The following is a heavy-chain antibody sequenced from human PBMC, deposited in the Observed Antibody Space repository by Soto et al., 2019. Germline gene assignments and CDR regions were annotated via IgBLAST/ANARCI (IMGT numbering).Heavy chain of an antibody. D-gene: IGHD3-10*01. CDR2: IYYSGST. CDR3: ARHRYYGSGSFDI. Sequence: PSETLSLTCTVSGGSISSSSYYWGWIRQPPGEGLEWIGSIYYSGSTYYNPSLKSRVTISVDTSKNQFSLKLSSVTAADTAVYYCARHRYYGSGSFDIWGQGTMVTVSS. CDR1: GGSISSSSYY. V-gene: IGHV4-39*01. J-gene: IGHJ3*02.